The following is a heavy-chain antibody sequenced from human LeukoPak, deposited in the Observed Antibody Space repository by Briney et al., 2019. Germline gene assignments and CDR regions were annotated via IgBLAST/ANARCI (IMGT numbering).Heavy chain of an antibody. Sequence: GASVKVSCKASGYTLTSYGISWVRQAPGQGLEWMGWINTYNGNTNYAQNIQGRVTMTTDTSTNTAYMELRSLRSDDTAVYYCAKEPMATIPYYFDYWGQGTLVTVSS. CDR2: INTYNGNT. CDR1: GYTLTSYG. CDR3: AKEPMATIPYYFDY. D-gene: IGHD5-12*01. V-gene: IGHV1-18*01. J-gene: IGHJ4*02.